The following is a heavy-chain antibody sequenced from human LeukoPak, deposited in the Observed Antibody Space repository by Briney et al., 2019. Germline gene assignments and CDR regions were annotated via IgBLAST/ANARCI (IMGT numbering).Heavy chain of an antibody. J-gene: IGHJ6*04. CDR3: ARAPIVVVPAASMRYYYGMDV. CDR1: GGSFSGYY. Sequence: SETLSLTCAVYGGSFSGYYWSWIRQPPGKGLEWIGEINHSGSTNYNPSPKSRVTISVDTSKNQFSLKLSSVTAADTAVYYCARAPIVVVPAASMRYYYGMDVWGKGTTVTVSS. D-gene: IGHD2-2*01. V-gene: IGHV4-34*01. CDR2: INHSGST.